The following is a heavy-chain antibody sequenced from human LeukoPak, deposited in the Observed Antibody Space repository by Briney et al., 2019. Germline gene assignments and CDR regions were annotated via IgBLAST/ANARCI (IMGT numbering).Heavy chain of an antibody. D-gene: IGHD3-16*02. CDR2: INPSGGST. Sequence: ASVKVSCKASGYTFTSYGISWVRQAPGQGLEWMGIINPSGGSTSYAQKFQGRVTMTRDTSTSTVYMELSSLRSEDTAVYYCARDSSIMITFGGVIDPRDDAFDIWGQGTMVTVSS. J-gene: IGHJ3*02. CDR1: GYTFTSYG. V-gene: IGHV1-46*01. CDR3: ARDSSIMITFGGVIDPRDDAFDI.